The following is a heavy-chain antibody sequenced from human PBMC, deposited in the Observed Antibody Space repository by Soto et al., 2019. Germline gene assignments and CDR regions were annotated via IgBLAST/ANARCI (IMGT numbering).Heavy chain of an antibody. D-gene: IGHD3-16*01. CDR2: VRNIAYGETT. J-gene: IGHJ6*02. Sequence: GGSLRLSCTTSVFTFADYTMSCFRLSPGKWLEWVGIVRNIAYGETTEYASSVRCRFTISRDNTKSIAYLQLNSLTSEDTAVYYCARYAYTTRYPSYGMHLWGHATMVTVSS. V-gene: IGHV3-49*03. CDR3: ARYAYTTRYPSYGMHL. CDR1: VFTFADYT.